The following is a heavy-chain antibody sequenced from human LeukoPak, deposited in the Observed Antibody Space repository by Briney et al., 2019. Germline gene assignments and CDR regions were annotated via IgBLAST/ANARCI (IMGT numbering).Heavy chain of an antibody. CDR1: GGTFSSYA. CDR3: ARQRTYYYDSSGYYRGYYFDY. CDR2: IIPILGIA. Sequence: GASVKVSCKASGGTFSSYAISWVRQAPGQGLEWMGRIIPILGIANYAQKFQGRVTITADKSTSTAYMELSSLRSEDTAVYYCARQRTYYYDSSGYYRGYYFDYWGQGTLVTVSA. J-gene: IGHJ4*02. D-gene: IGHD3-22*01. V-gene: IGHV1-69*04.